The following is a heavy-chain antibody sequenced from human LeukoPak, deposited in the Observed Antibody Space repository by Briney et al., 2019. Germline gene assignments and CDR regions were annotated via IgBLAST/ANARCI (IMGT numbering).Heavy chain of an antibody. D-gene: IGHD2-15*01. CDR3: AREVGYCSGGSCLTPAPYYYYGMDV. V-gene: IGHV1-69*01. Sequence: KVSCKASGYTFTSYGISWVRQAPGQGLEWMGGIIPIFGTANYAQKFQGRVTITADESTSTAYMELSSLRSEDTAVYYCAREVGYCSGGSCLTPAPYYYYGMDVWGQGTTVTVSS. CDR1: GYTFTSYG. J-gene: IGHJ6*02. CDR2: IIPIFGTA.